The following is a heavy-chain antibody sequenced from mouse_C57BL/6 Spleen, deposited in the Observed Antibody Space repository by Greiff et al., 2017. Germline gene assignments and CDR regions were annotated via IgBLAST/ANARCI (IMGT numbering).Heavy chain of an antibody. CDR1: GFTFSSYG. V-gene: IGHV5-6*02. J-gene: IGHJ2*01. Sequence: EVNVVESGGDLVKPGGSLKLSCAASGFTFSSYGMSWVRQTPDKRLEWVATISSGGSYTYYPDSVKGRFTISRDNAKNTLYLQMSSLKSEDTAMYYCARREYCDYWGPGTTLTVSS. CDR2: ISSGGSYT. CDR3: ARREYCDY.